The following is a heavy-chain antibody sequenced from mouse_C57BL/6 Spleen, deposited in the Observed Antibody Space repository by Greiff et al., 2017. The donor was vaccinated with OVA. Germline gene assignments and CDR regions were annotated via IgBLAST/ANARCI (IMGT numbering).Heavy chain of an antibody. CDR1: GFTFSSYT. CDR3: ARHEGDYDLDY. D-gene: IGHD2-4*01. CDR2: ISGGGGNT. Sequence: EVQRVESGGGLVKPGGSLKLSCAASGFTFSSYTMSWVRQTPEKRLEWVATISGGGGNTYYPDSVKGRFTISRDNAKNTLYLQMSSLRSEDTALYYCARHEGDYDLDYWGQGTTLTVSS. J-gene: IGHJ2*01. V-gene: IGHV5-9*01.